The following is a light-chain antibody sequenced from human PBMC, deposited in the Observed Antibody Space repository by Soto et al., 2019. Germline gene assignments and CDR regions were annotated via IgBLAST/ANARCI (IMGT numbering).Light chain of an antibody. CDR1: QSISNN. V-gene: IGKV1-39*01. CDR3: QQTYSSST. J-gene: IGKJ3*01. Sequence: DIQMTQSPSSLSASVGDRVTITCRASQSISNNLNWYHQKPGKPPKLLIFAASTLQSGVPSRFSGGGSGTDFTLTINSLQPEDFATYYCQQTYSSSTFGPVTKVDIK. CDR2: AAS.